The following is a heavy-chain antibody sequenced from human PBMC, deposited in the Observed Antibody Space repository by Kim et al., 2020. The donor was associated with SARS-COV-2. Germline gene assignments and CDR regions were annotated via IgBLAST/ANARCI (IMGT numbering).Heavy chain of an antibody. D-gene: IGHD6-13*01. Sequence: GGSLRLSCAASGFTVSSNYMSWVRQAPGKGLEWVSVIYSGGSTYYADSVKGRFTISRDNSKNTLYLQMNSLRAEDTAVYYCARSIAAAGQDFYYWGQGTLVTVSS. CDR2: IYSGGST. V-gene: IGHV3-66*01. CDR3: ARSIAAAGQDFYY. CDR1: GFTVSSNY. J-gene: IGHJ4*02.